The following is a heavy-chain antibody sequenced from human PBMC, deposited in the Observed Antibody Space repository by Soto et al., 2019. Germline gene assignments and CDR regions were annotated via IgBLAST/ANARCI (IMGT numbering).Heavy chain of an antibody. CDR1: GFTFSNYA. D-gene: IGHD3-9*01. Sequence: QVQLVESGGGVVQPGRSLRLSCAASGFTFSNYAMHWVRQAPGKGLEWVAVISYDGSNKYYADSVKGRFTISRDNSKNTLYLQMNSLRAEDTAVYYCERDLNDILTGAYWGQGTLVTVSS. J-gene: IGHJ4*02. CDR3: ERDLNDILTGAY. V-gene: IGHV3-30-3*01. CDR2: ISYDGSNK.